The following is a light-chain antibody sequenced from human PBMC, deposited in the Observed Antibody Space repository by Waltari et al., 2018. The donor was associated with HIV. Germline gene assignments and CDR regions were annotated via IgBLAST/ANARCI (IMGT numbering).Light chain of an antibody. Sequence: DIKTTQSPPSVSASVGDRATIPSRASQGIGSWLAWYQQKPGKAPKLLIYAASSFQSGVPSRFSGSGSRTDFSLTIRSLQPEDFATYYCQQASSFPRTFGQGTKVEIK. J-gene: IGKJ1*01. CDR2: AAS. V-gene: IGKV1-12*01. CDR1: QGIGSW. CDR3: QQASSFPRT.